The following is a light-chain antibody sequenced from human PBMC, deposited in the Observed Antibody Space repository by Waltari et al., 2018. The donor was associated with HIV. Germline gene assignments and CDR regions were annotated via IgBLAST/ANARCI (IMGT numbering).Light chain of an antibody. J-gene: IGLJ3*02. V-gene: IGLV2-23*02. Sequence: QSALTQPASVSGSPGQSNTISCTGTSRDVGSYNLVSWYQQHPGKAPKLMIYEVSKRPSGVSNRFSGSKSGNTASLTISGLQAEDEADYYCCSYAGNYPVLFGGGTKLTVL. CDR1: SRDVGSYNL. CDR2: EVS. CDR3: CSYAGNYPVL.